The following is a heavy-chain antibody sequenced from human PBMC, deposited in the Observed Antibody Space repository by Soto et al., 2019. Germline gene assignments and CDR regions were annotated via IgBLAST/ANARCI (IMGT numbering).Heavy chain of an antibody. CDR1: GYTFTSYA. CDR3: ARGPGSYWTNAFDI. D-gene: IGHD1-26*01. V-gene: IGHV1-3*01. Sequence: QVQLVQSGAEVKKPGASVKVSCKASGYTFTSYAMHWVRQAPGQRLEWMGWINAGNGNTKYSQKFQGRVTITRDTSASTAYMELSSLRSEDTAVYYCARGPGSYWTNAFDIWRQGTMVTVSS. J-gene: IGHJ3*02. CDR2: INAGNGNT.